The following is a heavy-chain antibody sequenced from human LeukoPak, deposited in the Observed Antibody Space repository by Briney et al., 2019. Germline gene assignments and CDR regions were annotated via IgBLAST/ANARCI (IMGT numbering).Heavy chain of an antibody. D-gene: IGHD3-10*01. CDR2: INPNSGGT. V-gene: IGHV1-2*06. J-gene: IGHJ3*02. CDR3: ARVGRALGAFDI. Sequence: ASVKVSCKASGYTFTGYYMHWVRQAPGQGLEWMGRINPNSGGTNYAQKFQGRVTMTRDTSLSTAYMELSRLRSDDTAVYYCARVGRALGAFDIWGQGTMVTVSS. CDR1: GYTFTGYY.